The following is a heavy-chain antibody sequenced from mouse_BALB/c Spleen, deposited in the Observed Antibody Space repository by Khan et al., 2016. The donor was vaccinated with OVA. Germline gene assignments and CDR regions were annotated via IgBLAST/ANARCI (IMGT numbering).Heavy chain of an antibody. CDR2: IWSGGVT. J-gene: IGHJ3*01. D-gene: IGHD2-4*01. Sequence: VQLQESGPGLVQPSQSLSITCTVSGFSLSSYGVHWVRQSPGKGLEWLGVIWSGGVTDYNEAFISRLSISKDNSKSQAFCNINSQQAHDTAIYDCIRNYDYDEILTYWGQGTLVTVSA. CDR1: GFSLSSYG. V-gene: IGHV2-2*01. CDR3: IRNYDYDEILTY.